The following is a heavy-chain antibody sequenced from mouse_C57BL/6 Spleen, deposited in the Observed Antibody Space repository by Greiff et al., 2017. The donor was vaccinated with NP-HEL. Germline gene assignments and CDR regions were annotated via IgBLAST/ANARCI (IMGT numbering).Heavy chain of an antibody. J-gene: IGHJ1*03. CDR2: IDPEDGET. V-gene: IGHV14-2*01. Sequence: EVQLQQSGAELVKPGASVKLSCTASGFNIKDYYMHWVKQRTEQGLEWIGRIDPEDGETKYDPKFQGKATKTADKSSNHAYLQLSSLTSEDTAVYYFVGGPSYYGSILPLYWYFDVWGTRTTVTVSS. CDR1: GFNIKDYY. D-gene: IGHD1-1*01. CDR3: VGGPSYYGSILPLYWYFDV.